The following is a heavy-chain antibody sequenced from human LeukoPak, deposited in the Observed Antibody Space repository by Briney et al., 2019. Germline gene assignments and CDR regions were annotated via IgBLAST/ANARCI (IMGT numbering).Heavy chain of an antibody. Sequence: GGSLRLSCAASGFTFSSYAMSWVRQAPGKGLEWVSVITSNGVSTFYADSVKGRFTISRDNSKNTLYLQMNSLRAEDTAVYFCAKDLRGGCSSTSCYPPGYWGQGTLVTVSS. J-gene: IGHJ4*02. CDR2: ITSNGVST. D-gene: IGHD2-2*01. CDR3: AKDLRGGCSSTSCYPPGY. CDR1: GFTFSSYA. V-gene: IGHV3-23*01.